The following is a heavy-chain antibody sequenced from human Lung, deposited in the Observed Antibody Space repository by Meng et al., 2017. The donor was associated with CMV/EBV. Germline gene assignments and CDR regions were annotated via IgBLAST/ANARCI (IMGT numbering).Heavy chain of an antibody. CDR2: IRPCNDNT. Sequence: ISWVRQAPGQGLKWMAWIRPCNDNTNYAQKFQGRVTTTADTATTTVYMELRRLRYDDTAVYYCARSPNPASHYDFWSGYSQENYGMDVWSQGTTVTVSS. J-gene: IGHJ6*02. CDR3: ARSPNPASHYDFWSGYSQENYGMDV. D-gene: IGHD3-3*01. V-gene: IGHV1-18*01.